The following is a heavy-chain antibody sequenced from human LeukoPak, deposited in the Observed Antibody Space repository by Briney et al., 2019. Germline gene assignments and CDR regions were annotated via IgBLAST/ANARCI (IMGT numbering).Heavy chain of an antibody. Sequence: ASVKVSCKASGYTFTSYDINWVRQATGQGLEWMGWMNPNSGNTGYAQKSQGRVTMTRNTSISTAYMELSSLRSEDTAVYYCARGYITMVRGVIITVAQYYFDYWGQGTLVTVSS. V-gene: IGHV1-8*01. CDR1: GYTFTSYD. CDR3: ARGYITMVRGVIITVAQYYFDY. CDR2: MNPNSGNT. J-gene: IGHJ4*02. D-gene: IGHD3-10*01.